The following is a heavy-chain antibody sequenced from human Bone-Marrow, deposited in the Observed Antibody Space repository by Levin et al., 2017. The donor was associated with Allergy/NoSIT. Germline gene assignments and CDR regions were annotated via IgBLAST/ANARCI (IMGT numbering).Heavy chain of an antibody. CDR3: ARAPSGWYREAYLDY. J-gene: IGHJ4*02. V-gene: IGHV1-2*02. Sequence: GASVKVSCKVSGYTFTGHYIHWVRQAPGKGLEWMGWINPRSGTTDYAQKFQGRVTLTRDTSIATSDMELGGLTSDDTAVYYCARAPSGWYREAYLDYWGQGTLVTVSS. CDR1: GYTFTGHY. CDR2: INPRSGTT. D-gene: IGHD6-19*01.